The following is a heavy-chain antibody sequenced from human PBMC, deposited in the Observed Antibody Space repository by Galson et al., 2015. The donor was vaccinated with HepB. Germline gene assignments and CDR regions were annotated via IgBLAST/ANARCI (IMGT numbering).Heavy chain of an antibody. D-gene: IGHD6-13*01. Sequence: SVKVSCKASGYTFTGYYMHWVRQAPGQGLEWMGRINPNSGGTSYAQKFQGRVTMTRDTSTSTAYMELSKLRSDDTAVYYCARDPSMGQLKYLVYWGQGTLVTVSS. J-gene: IGHJ4*02. CDR1: GYTFTGYY. V-gene: IGHV1-2*06. CDR2: INPNSGGT. CDR3: ARDPSMGQLKYLVY.